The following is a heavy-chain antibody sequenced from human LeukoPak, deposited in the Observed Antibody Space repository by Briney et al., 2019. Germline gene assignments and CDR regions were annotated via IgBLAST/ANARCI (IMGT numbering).Heavy chain of an antibody. Sequence: PGGSLGLSCAASGFTFSSYWMSWVRQAPGKGLEWVANIKQDGSEKYYVDSVKGRFTISRDNAKNSLFLQMKSLRAEDTAVYYCVRVLAATPAFDYWGRGTLVTVSS. CDR2: IKQDGSEK. J-gene: IGHJ4*02. D-gene: IGHD2-15*01. CDR3: VRVLAATPAFDY. CDR1: GFTFSSYW. V-gene: IGHV3-7*04.